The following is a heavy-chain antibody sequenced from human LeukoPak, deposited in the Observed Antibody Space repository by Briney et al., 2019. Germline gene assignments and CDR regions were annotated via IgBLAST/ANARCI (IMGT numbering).Heavy chain of an antibody. Sequence: GASVKVSCKASGYTVTSYGISWVRQAPGQGLEGMGWISAYNGNANYAQKLQGRVTMTTDTSTSTAYMELRSLRSDDTGVYYCARAFIRGSGWYQPADYWGQGTLVTVSS. CDR1: GYTVTSYG. V-gene: IGHV1-18*01. CDR2: ISAYNGNA. D-gene: IGHD6-19*01. J-gene: IGHJ4*02. CDR3: ARAFIRGSGWYQPADY.